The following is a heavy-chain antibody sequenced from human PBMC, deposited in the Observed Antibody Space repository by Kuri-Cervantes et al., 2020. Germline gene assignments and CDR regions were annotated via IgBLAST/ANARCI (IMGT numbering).Heavy chain of an antibody. D-gene: IGHD3-16*02. CDR3: ARWGGIVNTALRSGPGDD. J-gene: IGHJ4*02. CDR1: GYTFTSYG. CDR2: LNPSGGST. V-gene: IGHV1-46*01. Sequence: ASVKVSCKASGYTFTSYGISWVRQAPGQGLEWMGVLNPSGGSTTYAQKFQGRVTMTRDTSTNTVYMELSSLRSDDTAVYRCARWGGIVNTALRSGPGDDWGQGTLVTVSS.